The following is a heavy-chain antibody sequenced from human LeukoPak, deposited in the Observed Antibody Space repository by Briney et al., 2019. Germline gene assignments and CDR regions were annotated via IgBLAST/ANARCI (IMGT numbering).Heavy chain of an antibody. CDR3: ARGYCSGGSCHFDY. CDR1: GGSFSGYY. J-gene: IGHJ4*02. D-gene: IGHD2-15*01. CDR2: INHSGST. V-gene: IGHV4-34*01. Sequence: SETLSLTCAVYGGSFSGYYWSWIRQPPGKGLEWIGEINHSGSTNYNPSFKSRVTISVDTSKNQFSLKLSSVTAADTAVYYCARGYCSGGSCHFDYWGQGTLVTVSS.